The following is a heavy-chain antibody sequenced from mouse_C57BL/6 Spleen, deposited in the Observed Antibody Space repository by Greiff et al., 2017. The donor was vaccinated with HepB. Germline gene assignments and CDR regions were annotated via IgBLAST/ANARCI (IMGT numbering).Heavy chain of an antibody. CDR3: ARDDGYYGDAMDY. Sequence: QVHVKQSGAELVKPGASVKMSCKASGYTFTSYWITWVKQRPGQGLEWIGDIYPGSGSTNYNEKFKSKATLTVDTSSSTAYMQLSSLTSEDSAVYYCARDDGYYGDAMDYWGQGTSVTVSS. V-gene: IGHV1-55*01. CDR2: IYPGSGST. J-gene: IGHJ4*01. CDR1: GYTFTSYW. D-gene: IGHD2-3*01.